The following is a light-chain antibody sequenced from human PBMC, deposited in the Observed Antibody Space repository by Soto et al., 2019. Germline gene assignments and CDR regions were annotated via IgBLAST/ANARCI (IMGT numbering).Light chain of an antibody. Sequence: SALTQPASVSGSAGQSIAISCTGTSSDVGGYNYVSWYQQHPGKAPKLLLSEVSKRPSGVPDRFSGSKSGNTAFLTVSGLQAEDEADYYCLSYADTAYVFGTGTKLTVL. J-gene: IGLJ1*01. CDR1: SSDVGGYNY. CDR3: LSYADTAYV. V-gene: IGLV2-8*01. CDR2: EVS.